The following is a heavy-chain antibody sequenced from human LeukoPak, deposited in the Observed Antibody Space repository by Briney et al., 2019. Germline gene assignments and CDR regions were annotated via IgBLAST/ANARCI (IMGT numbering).Heavy chain of an antibody. D-gene: IGHD5-12*01. V-gene: IGHV3-30*03. J-gene: IGHJ4*02. CDR1: GFTFSNYG. CDR3: AGPHSGYGHDY. Sequence: GGSLRLSCAASGFTFSNYGMHWVRQAPGKGLEWVAVISYDGSNKYYADSVKGRFTISRDNSKNTLYLQMNSLRAEDTAVYYCAGPHSGYGHDYWGQGTLVTVSS. CDR2: ISYDGSNK.